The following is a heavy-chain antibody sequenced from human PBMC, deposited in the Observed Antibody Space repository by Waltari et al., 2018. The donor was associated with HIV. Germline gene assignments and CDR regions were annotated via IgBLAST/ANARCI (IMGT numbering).Heavy chain of an antibody. D-gene: IGHD1-26*01. J-gene: IGHJ6*02. CDR3: ARDWTYIVGATDGNGMDV. CDR2: FGTSGST. CDR1: GGSISSYY. Sequence: QVQLQESGPGLVKPSETLSLTCTVSGGSISSYYWSLIRQPAGKGLECIGLFGTSGSTNYHPSLKSRVTMSVDTSKNQFSLKLSSVTAADTAVYYCARDWTYIVGATDGNGMDVWGQGTTVTVSS. V-gene: IGHV4-4*07.